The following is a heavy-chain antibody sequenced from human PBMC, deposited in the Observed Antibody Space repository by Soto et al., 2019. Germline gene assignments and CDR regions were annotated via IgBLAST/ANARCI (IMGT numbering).Heavy chain of an antibody. CDR2: IIPIFGTA. D-gene: IGHD2-2*01. Sequence: ASVKVSCKASGYTFTTYAIHWVRQAPGQRLEWMGGIIPIFGTANYAQKFQGRVTITADESTSTAYMELSSLRSEDTAVYYCARGAVVVPAAMHGGHYYYYYGMDVWGKGTRVTVSS. J-gene: IGHJ6*04. CDR1: GYTFTTYA. V-gene: IGHV1-69*13. CDR3: ARGAVVVPAAMHGGHYYYYYGMDV.